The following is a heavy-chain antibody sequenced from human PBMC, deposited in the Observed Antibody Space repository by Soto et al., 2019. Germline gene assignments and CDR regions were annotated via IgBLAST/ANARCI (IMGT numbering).Heavy chain of an antibody. CDR3: GRDRDIVFVPAEGCFYYYGMDV. J-gene: IGHJ6*02. CDR2: TSYDGSNK. CDR1: GFTFSTYA. V-gene: IGHV3-30-3*01. Sequence: QVQLVESGGGVVQPGRSLRLSCTASGFTFSTYAMHWVRQAPGKGLEWVAVTSYDGSNKYYADSVKGRFTISRDNSKNTLYLEMNSLRTGDTAVYYCGRDRDIVFVPAEGCFYYYGMDVWGQGATVTVSS. D-gene: IGHD2-2*01.